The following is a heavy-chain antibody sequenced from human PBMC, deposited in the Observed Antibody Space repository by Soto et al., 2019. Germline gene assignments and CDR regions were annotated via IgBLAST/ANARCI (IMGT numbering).Heavy chain of an antibody. CDR1: GDSISSGGYY. J-gene: IGHJ5*02. V-gene: IGHV4-31*03. D-gene: IGHD3-3*01. CDR2: IFYSGSA. Sequence: SETLSLTCIVSGDSISSGGYYWSWIRQHPVKGLEWIGYIFYSGSAFYNPSLKGRVTISVETSENRFSLRLNSVTAADTAVYYCARDMSRYDSWSGYVSTTNWFDPWGQGALVTVSS. CDR3: ARDMSRYDSWSGYVSTTNWFDP.